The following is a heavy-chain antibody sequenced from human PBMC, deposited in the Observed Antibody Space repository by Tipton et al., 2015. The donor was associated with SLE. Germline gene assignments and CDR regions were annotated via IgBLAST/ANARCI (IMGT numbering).Heavy chain of an antibody. CDR1: GGSVGSRPYY. CDR3: ARGVEYQDS. CDR2: IYYSGST. Sequence: TLSLTCTVSGGSVGSRPYYWGWIRQPPGKGLEWIGNIYYSGSTYYNPSLKSRLSISVDTSMNQVSLSLGYVTAADTAVYYCARGVEYQDSWGQGALVTVSS. D-gene: IGHD2/OR15-2a*01. V-gene: IGHV4-39*07. J-gene: IGHJ4*02.